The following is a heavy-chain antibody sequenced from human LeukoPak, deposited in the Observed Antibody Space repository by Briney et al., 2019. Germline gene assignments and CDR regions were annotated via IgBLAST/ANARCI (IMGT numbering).Heavy chain of an antibody. J-gene: IGHJ3*02. Sequence: GGSLRLSCEGFGLTFSRDWMSWVRQAPGKGLEWVANIKQDGGETYYGDSVKGRFTISRDNAKNSLYLQMRSLRAEDTAVYYCAKDRERWLQYDAFDIWGQGTMVTVSS. CDR3: AKDRERWLQYDAFDI. D-gene: IGHD5-24*01. CDR2: IKQDGGET. V-gene: IGHV3-7*01. CDR1: GLTFSRDW.